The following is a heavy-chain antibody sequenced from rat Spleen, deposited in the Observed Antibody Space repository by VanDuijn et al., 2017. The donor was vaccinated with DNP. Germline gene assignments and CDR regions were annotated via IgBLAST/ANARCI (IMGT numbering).Heavy chain of an antibody. V-gene: IGHV3-3*01. Sequence: EVQLQESGPGLVKPSQSLSLTCSVTGYSITSYYWGWIRQFPGNKMEWMGYINSAGSTKYNPSLQSLISIPRDTSKNQVFLQINTVTTDHTVSYHCPRPRIHYRTYLFDYCGQGVMATV. CDR3: PRPRIHYRTYLFDY. J-gene: IGHJ2*01. D-gene: IGHD1-12*01. CDR2: INSAGST. CDR1: GYSITSYY.